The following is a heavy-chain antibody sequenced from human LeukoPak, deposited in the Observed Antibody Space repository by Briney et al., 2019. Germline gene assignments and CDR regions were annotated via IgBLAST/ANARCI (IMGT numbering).Heavy chain of an antibody. CDR2: INQDGSAQ. CDR3: ARDVHGGAFDY. Sequence: GGSLRLSCAASGFTFSSYWMNWVRQAPGKGLEWVANINQDGSAQYYVDSVKGRFTFSRDNAMNSLFLQMNSLRAEDTAVYYCARDVHGGAFDYWDQGTLVTVSS. V-gene: IGHV3-7*01. D-gene: IGHD4-23*01. J-gene: IGHJ4*02. CDR1: GFTFSSYW.